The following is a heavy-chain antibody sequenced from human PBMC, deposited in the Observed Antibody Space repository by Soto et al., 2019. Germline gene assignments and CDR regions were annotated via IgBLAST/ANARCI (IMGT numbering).Heavy chain of an antibody. V-gene: IGHV4-34*01. CDR2: INHSGST. Sequence: QVQLQQWGAGLLKPSETLSLTCAVYGGSFSGYYWSWIRQPPGKGLEWIGEINHSGSTNYNPSLKRLVPISVDMYKNQLSLTLSSVPAADTAVYYCARAVLARTISARRYFDYWGQGTLVTVSS. J-gene: IGHJ4*02. D-gene: IGHD6-13*01. CDR1: GGSFSGYY. CDR3: ARAVLARTISARRYFDY.